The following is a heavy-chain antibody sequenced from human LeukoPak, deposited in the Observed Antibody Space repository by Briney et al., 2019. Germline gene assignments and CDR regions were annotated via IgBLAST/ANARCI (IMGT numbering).Heavy chain of an antibody. Sequence: GGSLRLSCAASGFTFSSYWMSWVRQAPGKGLEWVANIKQDGSEKYYVDSVKGRFTISRDNAKNSLYLQMNSLRAEDTAVYYCARVGTSTYHGSFYRFFDYWGQGTLVTVSS. CDR3: ARVGTSTYHGSFYRFFDY. CDR2: IKQDGSEK. D-gene: IGHD2/OR15-2a*01. J-gene: IGHJ4*02. CDR1: GFTFSSYW. V-gene: IGHV3-7*01.